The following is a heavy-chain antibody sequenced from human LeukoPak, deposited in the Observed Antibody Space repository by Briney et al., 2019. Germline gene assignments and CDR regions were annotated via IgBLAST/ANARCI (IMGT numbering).Heavy chain of an antibody. D-gene: IGHD6-13*01. V-gene: IGHV1-8*01. Sequence: ASVKVSCKASGYTFTSYDINWVRQATGQGLEWTGWMNPNSGNTGYAQKFQGRVTMTRNTSISTAYMELSSLRSEDTAVYYCARDGDSSSWRSIDYWGQGTLVTVSS. CDR2: MNPNSGNT. J-gene: IGHJ4*02. CDR3: ARDGDSSSWRSIDY. CDR1: GYTFTSYD.